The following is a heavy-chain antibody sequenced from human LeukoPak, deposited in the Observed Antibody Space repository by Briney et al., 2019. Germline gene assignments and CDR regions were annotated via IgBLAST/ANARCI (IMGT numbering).Heavy chain of an antibody. CDR3: ARGRRIAAANWFDP. CDR1: GYTFTGYY. D-gene: IGHD6-13*01. V-gene: IGHV1-2*02. Sequence: GASVKVSFKASGYTFTGYYMHWVRQAPGQGLEWMGWINPNSGGTNYAQKFQGRVTMTRDTSISTAYMELSRLRSDDTAVYYCARGRRIAAANWFDPWGQGTLVTVSS. CDR2: INPNSGGT. J-gene: IGHJ5*02.